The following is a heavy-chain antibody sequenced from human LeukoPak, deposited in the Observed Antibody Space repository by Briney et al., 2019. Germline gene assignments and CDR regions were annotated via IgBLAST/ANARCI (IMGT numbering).Heavy chain of an antibody. V-gene: IGHV1-69*05. J-gene: IGHJ4*02. CDR3: AKVRGGYTYGGYFDS. CDR1: GGTFSSYA. CDR2: IIPIFGTA. D-gene: IGHD5-18*01. Sequence: SVKVSCKASGGTFSSYAISWVRQAPGQGLEWMGGIIPIFGTANYAQKFQGRVTITTDESTSTAYMELSSLRSEDTAVYFCAKVRGGYTYGGYFDSWGQGTLVTVSS.